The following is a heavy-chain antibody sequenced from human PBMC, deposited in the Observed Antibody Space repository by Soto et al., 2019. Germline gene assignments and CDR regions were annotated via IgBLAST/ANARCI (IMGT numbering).Heavy chain of an antibody. D-gene: IGHD1-26*01. CDR3: ARVGNGSSPPQHI. CDR2: ITSASDYI. J-gene: IGHJ3*02. Sequence: GVSLRLSCVASGFMFTKSTMNWVRQAPGKGLEWVSSITSASDYIFYADSVKGRFTISRDNANNSLYLQMNSLRAEDTAVYYCARVGNGSSPPQHICGQGTIDTVS. V-gene: IGHV3-21*01. CDR1: GFMFTKST.